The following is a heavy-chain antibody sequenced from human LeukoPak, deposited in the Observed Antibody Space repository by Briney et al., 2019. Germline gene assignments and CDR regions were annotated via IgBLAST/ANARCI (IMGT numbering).Heavy chain of an antibody. CDR2: INHSGST. Sequence: PSETLFLTCAVYGGSFSGYYWSWIRQPPGKGLEWIGEINHSGSTYYNPSLKSRVTISVDTSKNQFSLKLSSVTAADTAVYYCARGPRITIFGVVNRVDYWGQGTLVTVSS. CDR1: GGSFSGYY. CDR3: ARGPRITIFGVVNRVDY. J-gene: IGHJ4*02. D-gene: IGHD3-3*01. V-gene: IGHV4-34*01.